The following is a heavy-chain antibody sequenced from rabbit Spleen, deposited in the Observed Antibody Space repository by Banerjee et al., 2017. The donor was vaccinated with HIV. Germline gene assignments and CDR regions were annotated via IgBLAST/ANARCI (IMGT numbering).Heavy chain of an antibody. D-gene: IGHD7-1*01. CDR1: GVSFSGDSY. V-gene: IGHV1S40*01. Sequence: QSLEESGGDLVKPGASLTLTCIASGVSFSGDSYMCWVRQAPGKGLELIACIYAGSSGSTWYASWAKGRFTISKTSSTTVTLQMTSLTAADTATYFCARDIDGTGPYYFNLWGQGTLVTVS. CDR3: ARDIDGTGPYYFNL. J-gene: IGHJ4*01. CDR2: IYAGSSGST.